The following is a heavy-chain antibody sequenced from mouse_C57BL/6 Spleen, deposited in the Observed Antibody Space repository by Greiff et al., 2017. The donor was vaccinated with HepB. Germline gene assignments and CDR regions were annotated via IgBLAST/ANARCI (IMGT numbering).Heavy chain of an antibody. D-gene: IGHD2-4*01. Sequence: EVKVEESGGGLVQPGGSMKLSCAASGFTFSDAWMDWVRQSPEKGLEWVAEIRNKANNHATYYAESVKGRFTISRDDSKSSVYLQMNSLRAEDTGIYYCTRPDYDLGSWFAYWGQGTLVTVSA. J-gene: IGHJ3*01. CDR2: IRNKANNHAT. CDR3: TRPDYDLGSWFAY. V-gene: IGHV6-6*01. CDR1: GFTFSDAW.